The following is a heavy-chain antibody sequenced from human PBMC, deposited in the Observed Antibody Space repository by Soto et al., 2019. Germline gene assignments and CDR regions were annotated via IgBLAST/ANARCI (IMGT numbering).Heavy chain of an antibody. Sequence: GASVKVSCKASGYTFTNYPMHWVRQAPGQRLQWMGWIHTGNGDTKYSQKFQGRVTITRDTSGSTAYMDLSSLSSEDTGIYYCARDPGSSDWFRPYPGLDVWGQGTSVTVSS. CDR3: ARDPGSSDWFRPYPGLDV. CDR1: GYTFTNYP. J-gene: IGHJ6*02. V-gene: IGHV1-3*04. D-gene: IGHD3-9*01. CDR2: IHTGNGDT.